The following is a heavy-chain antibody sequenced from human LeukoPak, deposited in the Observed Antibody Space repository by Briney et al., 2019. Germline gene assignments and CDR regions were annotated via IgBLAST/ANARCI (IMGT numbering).Heavy chain of an antibody. J-gene: IGHJ4*02. D-gene: IGHD7-27*01. CDR2: ISTSSNYI. CDR1: GFTFSTYG. Sequence: GGSLRLSCAASGFTFSTYGMHWVRQAPGKGLEWVSSISTSSNYIYYADSVKGRFTISRDNAKNSLYLQMNNLRAEDTAVYYCARDEAVGKANDYWGQGTLVTVSS. V-gene: IGHV3-21*01. CDR3: ARDEAVGKANDY.